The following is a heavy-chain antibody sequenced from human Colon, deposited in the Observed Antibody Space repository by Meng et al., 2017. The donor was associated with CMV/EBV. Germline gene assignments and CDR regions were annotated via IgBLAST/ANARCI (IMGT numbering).Heavy chain of an antibody. CDR3: ARVGISGTPDVF. CDR1: EYTFTSHH. D-gene: IGHD1-20*01. Sequence: QVQLEQSGAEVKKSGASVRVSCKASEYTFTSHHVHWVRQAPGQGLEWVGIIFSTDSSTKFAQKFQGRVTMTADTSANTVYMELRSLTSDDTAVYYCARVGISGTPDVFWGQGTLVTVSS. V-gene: IGHV1-46*01. J-gene: IGHJ4*02. CDR2: IFSTDSST.